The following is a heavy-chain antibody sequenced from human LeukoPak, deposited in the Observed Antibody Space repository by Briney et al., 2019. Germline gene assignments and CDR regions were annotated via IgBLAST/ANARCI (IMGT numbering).Heavy chain of an antibody. V-gene: IGHV4-31*03. CDR2: IYYSGST. D-gene: IGHD3-22*01. Sequence: PSEPLSLTCTFSGGSISSGGYYWSLIRQHPGKGLEWIGYIYYSGSTYYNPSLKSRVTISVDTSKNQFSLKLSSVTAADTAVYYCARTYYYDSSTNDYWGQGTLVTVSS. CDR3: ARTYYYDSSTNDY. CDR1: GGSISSGGYY. J-gene: IGHJ4*02.